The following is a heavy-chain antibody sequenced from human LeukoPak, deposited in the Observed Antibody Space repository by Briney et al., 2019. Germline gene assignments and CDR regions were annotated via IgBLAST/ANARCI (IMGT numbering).Heavy chain of an antibody. J-gene: IGHJ6*03. V-gene: IGHV1-69*05. CDR3: ARAMVITTGLDYYYYYMDV. Sequence: ASVKVSCKASGGTFSSYAISWVRQAPGQGLEWMGVIIPIFGTANYAQKFQGRVTITTDESTSTAYMELSSLRSEDTAVYYCARAMVITTGLDYYYYYMDVWGKGTTVTVSS. D-gene: IGHD3-22*01. CDR2: IIPIFGTA. CDR1: GGTFSSYA.